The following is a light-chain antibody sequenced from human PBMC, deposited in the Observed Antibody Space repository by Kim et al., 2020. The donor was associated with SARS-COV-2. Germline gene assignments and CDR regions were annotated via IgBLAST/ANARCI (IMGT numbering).Light chain of an antibody. CDR1: SGSIASNY. V-gene: IGLV6-57*04. CDR2: EDN. CDR3: QSYDSSIEV. J-gene: IGLJ3*02. Sequence: NFTLTQPHSVSESPGKTVTISCTRSSGSIASNYVQWYQQRPGSAPTTVIYEDNQRPSGVPDRFSGSIDSSSNSASLTISGLKTEDEADYYCQSYDSSIEVFGGGTQLTVL.